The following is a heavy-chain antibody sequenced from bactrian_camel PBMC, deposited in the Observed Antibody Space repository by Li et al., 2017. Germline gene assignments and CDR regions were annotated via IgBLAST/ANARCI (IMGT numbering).Heavy chain of an antibody. D-gene: IGHD5*01. Sequence: HVQLVESGGGSVQAGGSLRLSCAASGYTDNSDCMGWFRQAPGKEREGVAAISPGDGTASYHDSVKGRFTVSLDKAEQTLYLQMNDLKPEDTAMYYCAADLCAGWELSAGWRATDRFAYWGQGTQVTVS. J-gene: IGHJ4*01. CDR2: ISPGDGTA. V-gene: IGHV3S1*01. CDR3: AADLCAGWELSAGWRATDRFAY. CDR1: GYTDNSDC.